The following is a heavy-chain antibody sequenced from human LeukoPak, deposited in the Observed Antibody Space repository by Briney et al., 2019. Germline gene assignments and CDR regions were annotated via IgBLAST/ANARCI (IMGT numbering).Heavy chain of an antibody. Sequence: SETLSLTCTVSGGSISSSSYYWGWIRQPPGKGLEWIGSIYYSGSTYYNPSLKSRVTISVDTSKNQFSLKLSSVTAADTAVYYCARQNNFDFWSGFFDYWGLGALVTVSS. CDR1: GGSISSSSYY. CDR3: ARQNNFDFWSGFFDY. CDR2: IYYSGST. J-gene: IGHJ4*02. V-gene: IGHV4-39*01. D-gene: IGHD3-3*01.